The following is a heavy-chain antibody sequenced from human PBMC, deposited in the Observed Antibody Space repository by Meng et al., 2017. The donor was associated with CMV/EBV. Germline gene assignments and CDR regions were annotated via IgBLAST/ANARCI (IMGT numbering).Heavy chain of an antibody. CDR3: APEYYYDSSGYFDAFDI. CDR2: INPNSGGT. J-gene: IGHJ3*02. Sequence: ASVKVSCKASGYTFTGYYMHWVRQAPGQGLEWMGWINPNSGGTNYAQKFQGRVTMTRDTSISTAYMELSRLRSDDTAVYYCAPEYYYDSSGYFDAFDIWGQGTMVTVSS. V-gene: IGHV1-2*02. CDR1: GYTFTGYY. D-gene: IGHD3-22*01.